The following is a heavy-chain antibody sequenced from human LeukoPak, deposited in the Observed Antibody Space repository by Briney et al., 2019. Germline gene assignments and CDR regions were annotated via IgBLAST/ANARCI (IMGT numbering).Heavy chain of an antibody. CDR2: INPNSGGT. V-gene: IGHV1-2*02. Sequence: ASVKVSCKASGYTFTGYYMHWVRQAPGQGLEWMGWINPNSGGTNYAQKFQGRVTMTRDTSISTAYMELSRLRSDDTAVYYCARYGGVVVGVNAFDIWGQGTMVTVSS. J-gene: IGHJ3*02. D-gene: IGHD2-15*01. CDR3: ARYGGVVVGVNAFDI. CDR1: GYTFTGYY.